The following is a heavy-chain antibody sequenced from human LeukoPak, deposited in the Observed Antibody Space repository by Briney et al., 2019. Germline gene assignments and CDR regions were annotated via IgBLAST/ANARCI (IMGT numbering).Heavy chain of an antibody. J-gene: IGHJ4*02. CDR1: GGSISSYY. Sequence: SETLSLTCTVSGGSISSYYWSWIRQPPGKGLEWIGYIYYSGSTNYNPSLKSRVTISVDTSKNQFSLKLSSVTAADTAVYYCARHYYDSSGPPGAFDYWGQGTLVTVSS. D-gene: IGHD3-22*01. CDR2: IYYSGST. CDR3: ARHYYDSSGPPGAFDY. V-gene: IGHV4-59*08.